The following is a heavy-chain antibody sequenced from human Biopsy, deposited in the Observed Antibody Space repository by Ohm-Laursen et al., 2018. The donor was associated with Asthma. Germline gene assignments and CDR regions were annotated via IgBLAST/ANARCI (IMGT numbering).Heavy chain of an antibody. CDR1: GFTFGGYA. V-gene: IGHV3-23*01. CDR2: ISPDGRSA. J-gene: IGHJ3*01. CDR3: VKDTVEDRGGYYTFDV. Sequence: SLRLSCAASGFTFGGYAMSWARQAPGKGLEWVSTISPDGRSAHGPDSFRGRFTISRDNPRDTLYLQMSSLRADDTAVYYCVKDTVEDRGGYYTFDVWGQGTKVTVSS. D-gene: IGHD3-22*01.